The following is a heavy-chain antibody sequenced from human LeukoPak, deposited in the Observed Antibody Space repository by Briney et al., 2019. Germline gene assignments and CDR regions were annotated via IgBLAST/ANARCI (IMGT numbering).Heavy chain of an antibody. CDR3: ARVFGYSSSWYFFDP. V-gene: IGHV4-30-4*01. CDR2: IYYSGST. J-gene: IGHJ5*02. D-gene: IGHD6-13*01. CDR1: GGSISSGDYY. Sequence: PSETLSLTCTVSGGSISSGDYYWSWIRQPPGKGLEWIGYIYYSGSTYYNPSLKSRVTISVDTSKNQFSLKLSSVTAADTAVYYCARVFGYSSSWYFFDPWGQGTLVTVSS.